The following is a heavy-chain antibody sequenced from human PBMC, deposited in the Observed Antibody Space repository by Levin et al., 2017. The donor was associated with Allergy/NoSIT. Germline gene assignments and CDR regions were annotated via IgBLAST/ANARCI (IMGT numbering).Heavy chain of an antibody. CDR1: SDSISSGAFY. CDR2: IYYTGTT. D-gene: IGHD2-21*01. J-gene: IGHJ6*03. CDR3: ARASPVISRYFYYYLDV. V-gene: IGHV4-31*03. Sequence: SQTLSLPCTVSSDSISSGAFYWSWIRQHPGKGLEWIGYIYYTGTTYYNPSLKSRVTISVDTSKNQFSLKVRSVTAADTAVYYCARASPVISRYFYYYLDVWGKGTTVTVSS.